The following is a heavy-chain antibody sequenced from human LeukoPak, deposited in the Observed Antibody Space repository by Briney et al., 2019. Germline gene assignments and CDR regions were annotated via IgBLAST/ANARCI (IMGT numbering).Heavy chain of an antibody. D-gene: IGHD3-16*01. V-gene: IGHV3-7*01. CDR3: ASHSYGYNH. CDR1: GILITSYW. J-gene: IGHJ5*02. CDR2: IKQDGSEK. Sequence: GSLRLSFAASGILITSYWMSWVRPTPGKGLEWVANIKQDGSEKNYVDSVKGRFTIFRDNARNSLYLQMNSLRAEDTAVYYCASHSYGYNHWGQGTLVSVSS.